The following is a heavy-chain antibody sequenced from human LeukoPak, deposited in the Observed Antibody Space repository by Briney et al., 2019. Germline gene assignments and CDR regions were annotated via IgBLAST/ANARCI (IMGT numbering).Heavy chain of an antibody. CDR3: ARVSSGATTVDY. CDR2: IYHSGST. V-gene: IGHV4-4*02. D-gene: IGHD1-26*01. J-gene: IGHJ4*02. Sequence: SETLSLTCAVSGGSISSSNWWSWVRQPPGQGLEWIGEIYHSGSTNYNPSLKSRVTISVDKSKNQFSLKLSSVTAADTAVYYCARVSSGATTVDYWGQGTLVTVSS. CDR1: GGSISSSNW.